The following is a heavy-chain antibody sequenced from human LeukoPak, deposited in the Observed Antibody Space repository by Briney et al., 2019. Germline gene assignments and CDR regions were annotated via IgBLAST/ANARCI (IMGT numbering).Heavy chain of an antibody. V-gene: IGHV3-23*01. Sequence: GGSLRLSCAASGFTVSSNYMSWVRQAPGKGLEWVSAISGSGGSTYYADSVKGRFTISRDNSKNTLYLQMNSLRAEDTAVYYCAKTLHYGMDVWGQGTTVTVSS. CDR3: AKTLHYGMDV. CDR2: ISGSGGST. CDR1: GFTVSSNY. J-gene: IGHJ6*02.